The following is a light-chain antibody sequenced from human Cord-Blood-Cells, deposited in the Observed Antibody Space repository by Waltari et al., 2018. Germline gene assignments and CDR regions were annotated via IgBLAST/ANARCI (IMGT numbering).Light chain of an antibody. CDR1: QSLVHSDGNTY. V-gene: IGKV2-30*02. CDR3: MQGTHWPPAYT. CDR2: KVS. Sequence: DVVMTQSPLSLPVTLGQPASISCRSSQSLVHSDGNTYLNWFQQRPGQSPRRLIYKVSNRDSGVPDRFSGSGSGTDFTLKISRVEAEDVCVYYCMQGTHWPPAYTFGQGTKLEIK. J-gene: IGKJ2*01.